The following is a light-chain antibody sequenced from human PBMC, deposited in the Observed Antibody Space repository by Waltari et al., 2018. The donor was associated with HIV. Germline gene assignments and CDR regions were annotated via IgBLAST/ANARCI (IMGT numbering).Light chain of an antibody. J-gene: IGLJ3*02. Sequence: SYVLTQPPSVSVAPGQTARITCGGDNIGSKRVHWYQQKPGQAPVLVVYDDGDRPSGIPERFSGSNSGNTATLTISRVEAGDEADYYCQVWDSSSDHRRVFGGGTKLTVL. CDR2: DDG. CDR1: NIGSKR. CDR3: QVWDSSSDHRRV. V-gene: IGLV3-21*02.